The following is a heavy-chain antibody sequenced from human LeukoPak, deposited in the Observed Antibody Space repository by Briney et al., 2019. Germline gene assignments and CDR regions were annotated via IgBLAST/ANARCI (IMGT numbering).Heavy chain of an antibody. J-gene: IGHJ6*03. Sequence: GGSLRLSCAASGFTFSDYYMSWIRQAPGKGLEWVSYISSSGSTIYYADSVKGRFTISRDNAKNSLYLQMNSLRAEDTAVYYCAKDIKYYGSGAYYYMDVWGKGTTVTISS. CDR2: ISSSGSTI. V-gene: IGHV3-11*01. D-gene: IGHD3-10*01. CDR1: GFTFSDYY. CDR3: AKDIKYYGSGAYYYMDV.